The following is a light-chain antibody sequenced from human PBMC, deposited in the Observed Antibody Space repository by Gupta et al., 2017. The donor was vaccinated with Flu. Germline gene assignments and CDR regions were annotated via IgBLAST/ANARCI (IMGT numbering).Light chain of an antibody. CDR3: QQYNSPSGT. Sequence: DIQLTQSPSTLPASVGDRVTITCRASQSVGRWLAWFQQKPGKAPRLLIYEASNLESGVPSRFSGSGSGTELTLTISSLQPDDFGTYYCQQYNSPSGTFGQGTKVEIK. V-gene: IGKV1-5*03. CDR1: QSVGRW. CDR2: EAS. J-gene: IGKJ1*01.